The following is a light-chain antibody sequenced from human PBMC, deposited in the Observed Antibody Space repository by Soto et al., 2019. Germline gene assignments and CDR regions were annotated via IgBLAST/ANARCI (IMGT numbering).Light chain of an antibody. CDR2: DVY. J-gene: IGLJ1*01. Sequence: QSVLTQPASVCGSPGQSITISCTGTSSDVGGFHYVSWYQQHPRKAPNLRIFDVYSRPSGISNRFSGSKSVNTASLTISGLQAEDQADYYCSSSTTSSSYVFGAGTKVTVL. CDR3: SSSTTSSSYV. CDR1: SSDVGGFHY. V-gene: IGLV2-14*01.